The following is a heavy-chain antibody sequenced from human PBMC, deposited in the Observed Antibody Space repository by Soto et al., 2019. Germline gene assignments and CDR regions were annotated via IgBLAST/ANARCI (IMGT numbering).Heavy chain of an antibody. J-gene: IGHJ4*02. CDR2: MDQDGSET. D-gene: IGHD3-16*01. CDR3: VCGGNFFIY. Sequence: EVQLVESGGGLVQPGGSLRLSCAASGFTFSTYWMTWVRQPPGKGLEWVANMDQDGSETYYVDSVRGRFTVSRDNAKKSLYLQMNSRRVEDTAVYYCVCGGNFFIYWGQGTLVTVSP. CDR1: GFTFSTYW. V-gene: IGHV3-7*01.